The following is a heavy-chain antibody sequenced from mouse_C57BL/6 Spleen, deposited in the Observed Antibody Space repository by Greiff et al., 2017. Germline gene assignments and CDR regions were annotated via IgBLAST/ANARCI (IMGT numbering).Heavy chain of an antibody. V-gene: IGHV1-64*01. CDR3: ARDYYGSSAGY. Sequence: VQLQQPGAELVKPGASVKLSCKASGYTFTSYWMHWVKQRPGQGLEWIGMIHPNSGSTNYNEKFKSKATLTVDKSSSTAYMQLSSLTSEDSAVYYCARDYYGSSAGYWGQGTSVTVSS. D-gene: IGHD1-1*01. CDR1: GYTFTSYW. CDR2: IHPNSGST. J-gene: IGHJ4*01.